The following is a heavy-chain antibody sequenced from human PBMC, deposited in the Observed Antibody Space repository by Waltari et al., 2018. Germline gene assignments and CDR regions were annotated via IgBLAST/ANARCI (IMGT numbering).Heavy chain of an antibody. CDR3: ARGNTAALDY. J-gene: IGHJ4*02. CDR2: IYSAVTT. V-gene: IGHV3-53*01. D-gene: IGHD2-21*02. Sequence: HLVDSGGGLIQPGGSLGPDCAHSGFTAPNYYRSWVRQAPGRGLECVSVIYSAVTTYYADSVKGRFTISRDTFRNTLYLQMDNLRPDDTAVYYCARGNTAALDYWGQGTLVTVSS. CDR1: GFTAPNYY.